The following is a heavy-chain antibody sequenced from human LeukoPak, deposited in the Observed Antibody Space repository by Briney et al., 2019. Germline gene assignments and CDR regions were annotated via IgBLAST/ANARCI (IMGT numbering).Heavy chain of an antibody. CDR1: GFIFSNYW. V-gene: IGHV3-7*01. J-gene: IGHJ3*02. D-gene: IGHD3-10*01. Sequence: GGSLRLSCAASGFIFSNYWMSWVRQAPGKGLEWVANIKQDGSEKYYVDSVKGRFTISRDNAKNSLYLQMNSLRAEDTAVYYCARPGGLWFGELLSKPNDAFDIWGQGTMVTVSS. CDR3: ARPGGLWFGELLSKPNDAFDI. CDR2: IKQDGSEK.